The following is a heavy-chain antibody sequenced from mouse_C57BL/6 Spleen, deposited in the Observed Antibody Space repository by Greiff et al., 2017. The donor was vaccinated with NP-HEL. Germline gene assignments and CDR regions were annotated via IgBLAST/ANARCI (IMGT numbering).Heavy chain of an antibody. CDR3: ARDSRFDY. Sequence: EVKVVESGGGLVKPGGSLKLSCAASGFTFSSYAMSWVRQTPEKRLEWVATISDGGSYTYYPDNVKGRFTISRDNAKNNLYLKMSLLKSEDTAMYYCARDSRFDYWGQGATLTVSS. CDR2: ISDGGSYT. V-gene: IGHV5-4*01. CDR1: GFTFSSYA. J-gene: IGHJ2*01. D-gene: IGHD6-2*01.